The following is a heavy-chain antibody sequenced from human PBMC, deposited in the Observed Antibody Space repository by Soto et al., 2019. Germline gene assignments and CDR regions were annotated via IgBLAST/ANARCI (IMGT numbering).Heavy chain of an antibody. J-gene: IGHJ3*02. CDR1: GGTFSSYA. V-gene: IGHV1-69*13. CDR3: ARIGGNSTGAFDI. Sequence: ASVKVSCKASGGTFSSYAISWVRQAPGQGLEWMGGIIPIFGTANYAQKFQGRVTITADESTSTAYMGLSSLRSEDTAVYYCARIGGNSTGAFDIWGQGTMVTVSS. D-gene: IGHD3-10*01. CDR2: IIPIFGTA.